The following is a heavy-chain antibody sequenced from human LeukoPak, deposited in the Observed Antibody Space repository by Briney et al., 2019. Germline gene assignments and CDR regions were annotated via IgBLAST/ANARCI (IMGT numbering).Heavy chain of an antibody. V-gene: IGHV3-23*01. CDR1: SSSSYY. CDR2: ISCIGCRT. J-gene: IGHJ4*02. D-gene: IGHD2-21*01. CDR3: AKFLPTHIVVANYYFDY. Sequence: SSSSYYWGWIREAPGKGLEGVSAISCIGCRTYYADPVKGRFTSCKDNSYNLLDLEKNDRSAEHTAVYYCAKFLPTHIVVANYYFDYWGQGPLVTVSS.